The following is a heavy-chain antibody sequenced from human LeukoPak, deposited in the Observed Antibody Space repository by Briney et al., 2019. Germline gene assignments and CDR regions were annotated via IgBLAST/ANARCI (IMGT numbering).Heavy chain of an antibody. V-gene: IGHV3-21*01. J-gene: IGHJ6*03. Sequence: GGSLRLSCAASGFTFSSYSMNWVRQAPGKGLEWVSSISSSSSYIYYADSVKGRFTISRDNAKNSLYLQMNSLRAEDTAVYYCARPNNVLRFLWYMDVWGKGTTVTVSS. CDR2: ISSSSSYI. CDR3: ARPNNVLRFLWYMDV. D-gene: IGHD3-3*01. CDR1: GFTFSSYS.